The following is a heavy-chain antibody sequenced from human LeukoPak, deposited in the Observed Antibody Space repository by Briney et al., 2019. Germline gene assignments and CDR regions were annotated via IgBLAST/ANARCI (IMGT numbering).Heavy chain of an antibody. Sequence: GGSLRLSCAASGFTVSSNYMSWVRQAPGKGLEWVSVIYSGGSTYYADSVKGRFTISRDNSKNTLYLQMNSLRAEDTAVYYCAGGSCSSGWDPAFDYWGQGTLVTVSS. CDR3: AGGSCSSGWDPAFDY. J-gene: IGHJ4*02. V-gene: IGHV3-53*01. D-gene: IGHD6-19*01. CDR2: IYSGGST. CDR1: GFTVSSNY.